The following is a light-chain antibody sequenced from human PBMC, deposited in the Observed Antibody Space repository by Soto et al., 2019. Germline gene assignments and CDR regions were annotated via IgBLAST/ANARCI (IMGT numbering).Light chain of an antibody. CDR1: QSLLQSKRLNY. CDR3: IQALHTPRT. J-gene: IGKJ1*01. Sequence: ESVMTQSPLSLSVTPGEPASISCRSSQSLLQSKRLNYLEWYLQKTGQSPELLIYLSSNRASGVPDNLSGTRSGTDVTLKISKVEAEDVGVFYCIQALHTPRTFGQGTKVAI. V-gene: IGKV2-28*01. CDR2: LSS.